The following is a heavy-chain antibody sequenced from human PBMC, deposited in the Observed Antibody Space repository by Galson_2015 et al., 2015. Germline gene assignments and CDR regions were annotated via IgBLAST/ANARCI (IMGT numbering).Heavy chain of an antibody. V-gene: IGHV4-61*02. CDR2: IYTSGST. CDR3: ARESEQVGATPARGMDV. J-gene: IGHJ6*02. Sequence: TLSLTCTVSGGSISSGSYYWSWIRQPAGKGLEWIGRIYTSGSTNYNPSLKSRVTISVDTSKNQFSLKLSSVTAADTAVYYCARESEQVGATPARGMDVWGQGTTVTVSS. CDR1: GGSISSGSYY. D-gene: IGHD1-26*01.